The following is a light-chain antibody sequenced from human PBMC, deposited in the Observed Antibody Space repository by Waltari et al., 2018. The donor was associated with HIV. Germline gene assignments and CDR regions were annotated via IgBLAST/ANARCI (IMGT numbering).Light chain of an antibody. CDR3: QQTYSTPPYT. CDR1: QKISNY. Sequence: DIQMTQSPSSLSASVGDRVTITCRASQKISNYLNWYQQKPGKAPKLLIDAASRLQSGVPSRFSGSGSGTDFTLTISSLQPEDFATYYCQQTYSTPPYTFGQGTKLEIK. V-gene: IGKV1-39*01. CDR2: AAS. J-gene: IGKJ2*01.